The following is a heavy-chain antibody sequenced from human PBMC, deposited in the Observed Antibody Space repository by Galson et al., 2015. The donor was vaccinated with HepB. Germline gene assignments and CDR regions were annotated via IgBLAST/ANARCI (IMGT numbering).Heavy chain of an antibody. CDR1: GFTFSRYG. D-gene: IGHD2-21*01. V-gene: IGHV3-33*01. CDR3: ARDGSRGGEFDY. CDR2: IWYDGSNK. J-gene: IGHJ4*02. Sequence: SLRLSCAASGFTFSRYGMHWVRQAPGKGLEWVAVIWYDGSNKYYADSVKGRFTISRDNSKNTLYLQMNSLRAEDTAVYYCARDGSRGGEFDYWGQGTLVTVSS.